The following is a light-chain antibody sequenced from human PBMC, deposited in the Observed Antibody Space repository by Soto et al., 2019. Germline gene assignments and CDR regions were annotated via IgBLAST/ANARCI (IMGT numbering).Light chain of an antibody. CDR3: CSYAGSDVV. Sequence: QSVLTQPASVSGSPGQSITISCTGNSSDVGSYNLVSWYQQHPGKAPKLMIYEGSKRPSGVSNRFSGSKSGNTASLTISGLQAEDEADYYCCSYAGSDVVFGGGTKLTVL. CDR2: EGS. CDR1: SSDVGSYNL. V-gene: IGLV2-23*01. J-gene: IGLJ2*01.